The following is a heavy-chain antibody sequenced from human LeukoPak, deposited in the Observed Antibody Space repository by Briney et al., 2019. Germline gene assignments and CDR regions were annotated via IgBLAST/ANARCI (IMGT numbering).Heavy chain of an antibody. CDR2: ISGGGFST. CDR1: GFTFSNYA. J-gene: IGHJ4*02. D-gene: IGHD2-8*01. V-gene: IGHV3-23*01. CDR3: AKAPRGYEWFLDY. Sequence: PGGSLRLSCAASGFTFSNYAMSWVRQAPGKGLEWVSLISGGGFSTYYADSVKGRFTISRDNSKNTLYLQMNSLRAEDTAVYYCAKAPRGYEWFLDYWSQGTLVTVSS.